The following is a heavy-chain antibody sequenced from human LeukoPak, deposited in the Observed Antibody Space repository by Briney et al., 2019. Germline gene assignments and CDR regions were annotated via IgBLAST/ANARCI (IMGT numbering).Heavy chain of an antibody. V-gene: IGHV3-11*04. CDR3: AKGFTKTGIAVTGLGDY. J-gene: IGHJ4*02. CDR2: ISSSGSTI. Sequence: GGSLRLSCAASGFTFSDYYMSWIRQAPGKGLEWVSYISSSGSTIYYAGSVKGRFTISRDNAKNSLYLQMNSLRAEDTAVYYCAKGFTKTGIAVTGLGDYWGQGTLVTVSS. D-gene: IGHD6-19*01. CDR1: GFTFSDYY.